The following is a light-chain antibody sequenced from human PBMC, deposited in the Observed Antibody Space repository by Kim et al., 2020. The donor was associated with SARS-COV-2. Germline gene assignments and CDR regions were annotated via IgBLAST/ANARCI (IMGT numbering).Light chain of an antibody. CDR3: LKYYNYPRT. V-gene: IGKV1-6*01. CDR2: STS. CDR1: QGVSND. Sequence: APVGDKVIITCRPSQGVSNDLGWYQQKPGKAPKLLVYSTSSLHNGVPSRFSGSGSGSDFTLTISSLQPEDFATYYCLKYYNYPRTFGQGTKVDIK. J-gene: IGKJ1*01.